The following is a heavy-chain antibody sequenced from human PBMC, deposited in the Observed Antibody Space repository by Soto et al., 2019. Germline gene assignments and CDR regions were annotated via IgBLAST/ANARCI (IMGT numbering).Heavy chain of an antibody. D-gene: IGHD3-22*01. CDR1: GGSISSSSDY. CDR2: IYYSGST. Sequence: SETLSLTCTVSGGSISSSSDYWGWIRQPPGKGLEWIGSIYYSGSTYYNPSLKSRVTISVDTSENQFSLKLSSVTAADTAVYYCARHYYDSSGYTGFDYWGQGTLVTVSS. J-gene: IGHJ4*02. CDR3: ARHYYDSSGYTGFDY. V-gene: IGHV4-39*01.